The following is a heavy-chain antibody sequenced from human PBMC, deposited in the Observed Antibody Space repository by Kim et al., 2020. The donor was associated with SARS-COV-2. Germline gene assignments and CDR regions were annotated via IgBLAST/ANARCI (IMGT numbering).Heavy chain of an antibody. D-gene: IGHD3-10*01. CDR2: INPSGGST. J-gene: IGHJ3*02. V-gene: IGHV1-46*01. CDR1: GYTFTSYY. Sequence: ASVKVSCKASGYTFTSYYMHWVRQAPGQGLEWMGIINPSGGSTSYAQKFQGRVTMTRDTSTSTVYMELSSLRSEDTAVYYCARDKGDYYGSGRPDAFDIWGQGTMVTVSS. CDR3: ARDKGDYYGSGRPDAFDI.